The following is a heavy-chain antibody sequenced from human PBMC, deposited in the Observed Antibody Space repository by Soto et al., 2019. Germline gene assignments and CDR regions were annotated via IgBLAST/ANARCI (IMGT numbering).Heavy chain of an antibody. Sequence: ASVKVSCKVSGYTLTELSMHCVRQSPLKGLEWMGGFDPEDGETIYAQKFQGRVTMTEDTSTDTAYMELSSLRSEDTAVYYCATYYDSSGFLFAFDIWGQGTMVTVSS. CDR3: ATYYDSSGFLFAFDI. CDR1: GYTLTELS. V-gene: IGHV1-24*01. D-gene: IGHD3-22*01. CDR2: FDPEDGET. J-gene: IGHJ3*02.